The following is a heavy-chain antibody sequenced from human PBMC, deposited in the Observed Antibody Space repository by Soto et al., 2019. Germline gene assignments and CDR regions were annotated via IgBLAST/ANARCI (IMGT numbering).Heavy chain of an antibody. Sequence: QVQLVQSGAEVKKPGASVKVSCKASGYTFTNYAVHWVRLAPGQRPEWMGWIHGDSGNTNYLQNFQGRVTFTRDTSATTAYMVLSSLRSEDTAVCYCARSLWGSGTYWGQGTLVTVSS. V-gene: IGHV1-3*01. J-gene: IGHJ4*02. CDR3: ARSLWGSGTY. CDR1: GYTFTNYA. D-gene: IGHD3-10*01. CDR2: IHGDSGNT.